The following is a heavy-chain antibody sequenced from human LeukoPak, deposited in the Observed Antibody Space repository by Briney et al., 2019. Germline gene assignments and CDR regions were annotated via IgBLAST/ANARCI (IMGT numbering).Heavy chain of an antibody. V-gene: IGHV4-31*02. CDR2: IYYSGST. J-gene: IGHJ4*02. D-gene: IGHD6-13*01. CDR3: ARSKGIAAAGNNFDY. CDR1: GGSISSGGYY. Sequence: SQTLSLTCAVSGGSISSGGYYWSWIRQHPGKGLEWIGYIYYSGSTYYNPSLKSRVTISVDTSKSQFSLKLSSVTAADTAVYYCARSKGIAAAGNNFDYWGQGTLVTVSS.